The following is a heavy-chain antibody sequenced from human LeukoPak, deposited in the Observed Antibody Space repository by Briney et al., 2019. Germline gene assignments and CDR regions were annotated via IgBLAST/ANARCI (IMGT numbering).Heavy chain of an antibody. V-gene: IGHV3-23*01. CDR2: ISGSGGST. J-gene: IGHJ4*02. CDR1: GFTFSSYA. D-gene: IGHD6-13*01. CDR3: AKNTSFIAAAGTFDY. Sequence: GGSLRLSCAASGFTFSSYAMNWVCQAPGQGLERVSAISGSGGSTYDADSVKGRFTIYRDNSKNTLYLQMNSLRAEDTAVYYCAKNTSFIAAAGTFDYWGQGTLVTVSS.